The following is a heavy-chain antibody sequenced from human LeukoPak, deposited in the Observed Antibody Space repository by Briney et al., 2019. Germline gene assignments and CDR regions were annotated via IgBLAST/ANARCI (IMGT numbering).Heavy chain of an antibody. CDR2: VYYSGST. V-gene: IGHV4-59*08. Sequence: SETLSLTCTVSGGSIRSDFWSWVRQPPGKGLEWIGYVYYSGSTNYSPSLNSRVTISIDTSKNQFSLKLSSVTAADTAVYYCARHDSGSYYLSSAFDIWGQGTMVTVTS. J-gene: IGHJ3*02. D-gene: IGHD1-26*01. CDR1: GGSIRSDF. CDR3: ARHDSGSYYLSSAFDI.